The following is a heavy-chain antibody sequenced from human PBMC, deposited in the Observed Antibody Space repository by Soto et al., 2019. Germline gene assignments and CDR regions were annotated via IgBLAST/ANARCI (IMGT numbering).Heavy chain of an antibody. CDR1: GGSVSSESYY. J-gene: IGHJ4*02. V-gene: IGHV4-61*01. D-gene: IGHD2-8*01. Sequence: SETLSLTCSVSGGSVSSESYYWSWIRQTPGKGLEWIGNVENSGSTKYNPSLKSRVTISVDTSKNQFSLKLSSVTAADTAVYYCARGRGDIVLMVYAIRPPYFDYWGQGTLVTVSS. CDR3: ARGRGDIVLMVYAIRPPYFDY. CDR2: VENSGST.